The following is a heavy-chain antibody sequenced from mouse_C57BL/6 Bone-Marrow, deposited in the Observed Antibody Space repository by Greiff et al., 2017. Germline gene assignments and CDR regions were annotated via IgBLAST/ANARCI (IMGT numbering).Heavy chain of an antibody. CDR3: TRRLRHAMDY. CDR1: GYTFTDYE. D-gene: IGHD1-2*01. V-gene: IGHV1-15*01. J-gene: IGHJ4*01. CDR2: IDPETGGT. Sequence: QVQLKESGAELVRPGASVTLSCKASGYTFTDYEMHWVKQTPVHGLEWIGAIDPETGGTAYNQKFKDKAILTADKSSSTAYMELRSLTSEYSAVYYCTRRLRHAMDYWGQGTSVTVSS.